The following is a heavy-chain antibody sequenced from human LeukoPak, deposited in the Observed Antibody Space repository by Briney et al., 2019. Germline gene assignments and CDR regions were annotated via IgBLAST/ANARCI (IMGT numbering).Heavy chain of an antibody. V-gene: IGHV4-4*07. CDR2: IYTSGST. J-gene: IGHJ4*02. CDR1: GGSISSYY. D-gene: IGHD1-26*01. CDR3: ARSDVATVVFDY. Sequence: AETLSLTCTVSGGSISSYYRSWVRQPPGKGLEWIGRIYTSGSTNYNPSLRSRVTISEDKTKNQYFLMRSSVTAADTAVYYCARSDVATVVFDYWGRGTLVTVSS.